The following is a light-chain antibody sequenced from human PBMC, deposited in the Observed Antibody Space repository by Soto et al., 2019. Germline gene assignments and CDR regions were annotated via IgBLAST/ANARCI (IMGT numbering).Light chain of an antibody. CDR3: QHYNSYSRT. J-gene: IGKJ1*01. V-gene: IGKV1-5*03. CDR1: QSISTW. Sequence: DIQITQSPSTLSASVGARITINCRASQSISTWVAWYQQKPGKAPNLLIYKASTLETGVPSRFTGSGSGTEFTLTISSLEPEDFATYYCQHYNSYSRTFGQGTKVDIK. CDR2: KAS.